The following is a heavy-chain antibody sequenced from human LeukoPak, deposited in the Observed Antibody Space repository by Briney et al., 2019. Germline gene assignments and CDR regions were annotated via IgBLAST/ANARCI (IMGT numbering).Heavy chain of an antibody. Sequence: GGSLRLSCTASGFTFTSYTMNWVRQAPGNGLEWVSSITSRGRYIFYADSMKGRFTISRDNAKNSLYLQMNSLRPEDTAVYFCARGREMATINDPILFDYWGQGTLVTVSS. J-gene: IGHJ4*02. CDR2: ITSRGRYI. D-gene: IGHD5-24*01. CDR1: GFTFTSYT. CDR3: ARGREMATINDPILFDY. V-gene: IGHV3-21*01.